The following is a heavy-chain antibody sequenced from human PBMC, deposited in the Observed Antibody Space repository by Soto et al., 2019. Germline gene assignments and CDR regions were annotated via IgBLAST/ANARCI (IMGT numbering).Heavy chain of an antibody. Sequence: PXETLSLTCTVAGCSVSSGGYYWSWIRQHRGKGLEWIGYIYYSGSTYYNPSLKSRVTISVDTSKNQFSLKLSSVTAADTAVYYCARTPGIAAAGTGFDYWGQGTLVTVSS. CDR2: IYYSGST. D-gene: IGHD6-13*01. CDR1: GCSVSSGGYY. CDR3: ARTPGIAAAGTGFDY. J-gene: IGHJ4*02. V-gene: IGHV4-31*03.